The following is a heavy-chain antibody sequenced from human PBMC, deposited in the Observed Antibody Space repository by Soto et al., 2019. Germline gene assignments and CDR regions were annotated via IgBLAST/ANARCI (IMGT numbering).Heavy chain of an antibody. V-gene: IGHV1-18*01. Sequence: ASVKVSCKASGYTFTSYGISWVRHAPGQGLEWMGWISAYNGNTNYAQKLQGRVTMTTDTSTSTAYMELRSLRSDDTAVYYCARVRPYYYDSSGYYYDYYGMVVWGQGTTVTVS. CDR2: ISAYNGNT. CDR3: ARVRPYYYDSSGYYYDYYGMVV. D-gene: IGHD3-22*01. CDR1: GYTFTSYG. J-gene: IGHJ6*02.